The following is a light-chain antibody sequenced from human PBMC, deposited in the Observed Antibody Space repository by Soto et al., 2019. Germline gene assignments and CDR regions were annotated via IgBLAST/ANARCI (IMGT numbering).Light chain of an antibody. V-gene: IGLV2-14*01. CDR2: DVS. Sequence: QSALTQPASVSGSPGQSITISCTGTSSDVGGYNYVSWYQQHPRKAPKLMIYDVSNRPSGVSNHFSGAKSGNTASLTISGLQAEDEADYYCSSYTSSSTLEVFGGGTKLTVL. J-gene: IGLJ2*01. CDR3: SSYTSSSTLEV. CDR1: SSDVGGYNY.